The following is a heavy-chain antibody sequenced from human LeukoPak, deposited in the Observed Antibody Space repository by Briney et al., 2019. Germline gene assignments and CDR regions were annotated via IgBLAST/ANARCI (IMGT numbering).Heavy chain of an antibody. D-gene: IGHD3-10*01. CDR3: ARDSGDWFDP. CDR2: IXYSGST. CDR1: GGSISSGGYY. V-gene: IGHV4-31*03. Sequence: LSLTXXVSGGSISSGGYYWSWIRQHPGKGLEWIGYIXYSGSTYYNPSLKSRITISVDTSKNQFSLKLSSVPAADTAVYYCARDSGDWFDPWGQGTLXTXXS. J-gene: IGHJ5*02.